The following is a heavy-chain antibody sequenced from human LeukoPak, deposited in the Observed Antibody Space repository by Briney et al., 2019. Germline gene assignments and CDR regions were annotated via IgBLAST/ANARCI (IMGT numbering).Heavy chain of an antibody. D-gene: IGHD6-13*01. CDR1: GYTFTSYG. J-gene: IGHJ5*01. CDR3: ARDPVGEYSSSWYDS. Sequence: GASVKLSCKASGYTFTSYGISWVRQAPGQGIELMGCNRAYNGNTNYAQKLQGRVTMTTDTSTSTAYTELRSLISDDTAVYYCARDPVGEYSSSWYDSWGRGTLVTVSS. CDR2: NRAYNGNT. V-gene: IGHV1-18*01.